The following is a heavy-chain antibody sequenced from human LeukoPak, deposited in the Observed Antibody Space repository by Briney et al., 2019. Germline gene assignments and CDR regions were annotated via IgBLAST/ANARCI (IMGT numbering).Heavy chain of an antibody. J-gene: IGHJ5*02. CDR2: ISAYNGNT. V-gene: IGHV1-18*01. CDR3: ARANTVVVPAAIRHLNWFDP. D-gene: IGHD2-2*02. CDR1: GYTFTSYG. Sequence: ASVKVSCKASGYTFTSYGISWVRQAPGQGLEWMGWISAYNGNTNYAQKFQGRVTITADESTSTAYMELSSLRSEDTAVYYCARANTVVVPAAIRHLNWFDPWGQGTLVTVSS.